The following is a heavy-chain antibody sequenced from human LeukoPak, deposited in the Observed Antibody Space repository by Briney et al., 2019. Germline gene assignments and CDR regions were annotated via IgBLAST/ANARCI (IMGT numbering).Heavy chain of an antibody. CDR3: ARHPGSLLAHLFDY. CDR2: TDPHDSYT. Sequence: GESLKISCKASGYSFTTYWITWVRQMPGKGLEWMGRTDPHDSYTNYSPSFQGHVTISADKSISTAYLQWSSLEASDTAMYYCARHPGSLLAHLFDYWGQGSLLTVAS. V-gene: IGHV5-10-1*01. J-gene: IGHJ4*02. D-gene: IGHD2-15*01. CDR1: GYSFTTYW.